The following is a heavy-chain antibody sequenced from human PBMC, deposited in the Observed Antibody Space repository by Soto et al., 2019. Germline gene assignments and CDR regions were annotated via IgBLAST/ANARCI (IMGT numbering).Heavy chain of an antibody. CDR3: ALKVVTYYDN. CDR1: GYSFTSTY. V-gene: IGHV1-46*01. CDR2: INPAGGTT. J-gene: IGHJ4*02. Sequence: QVQLVQSGAEVKKPGASVRISCRASGYSFTSTYVHWVRQAPGQGPEWMGIINPAGGTTYYAQKFQGRLTITSDTSTGTVFMDLNDLTSEDTAVYFCALKVVTYYDNWGQGTLLTVSS. D-gene: IGHD2-21*02.